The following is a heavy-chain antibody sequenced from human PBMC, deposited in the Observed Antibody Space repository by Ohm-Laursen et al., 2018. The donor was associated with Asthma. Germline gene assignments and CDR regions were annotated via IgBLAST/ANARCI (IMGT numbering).Heavy chain of an antibody. CDR2: TYYRSKWYN. Sequence: QTLSLTCAISGDSVSSNSAAWNWIRQSPSRGLEWLGRTYYRSKWYNDYAVSVKSRITINPDTSKNQFSLQLNSVTPEDTAVYYCARLAVAGTVLGFDYWGQGTLVTVSS. D-gene: IGHD6-19*01. J-gene: IGHJ4*02. V-gene: IGHV6-1*01. CDR1: GDSVSSNSAA. CDR3: ARLAVAGTVLGFDY.